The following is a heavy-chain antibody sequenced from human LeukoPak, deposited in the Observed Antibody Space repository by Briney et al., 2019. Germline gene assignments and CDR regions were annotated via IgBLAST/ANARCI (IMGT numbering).Heavy chain of an antibody. Sequence: ETLSLTCAVSGGSISSSNWWSWVRQAPGKGLEWVSVIYSGGSTYYADSVKGRFTISRDNSKNTLYLQMNSLRAEDTAVYYCARNNGMAVWAKGPTVIASS. CDR1: GGSISSSNW. CDR2: IYSGGST. CDR3: ARNNGMAV. V-gene: IGHV3-53*01. J-gene: IGHJ6*04.